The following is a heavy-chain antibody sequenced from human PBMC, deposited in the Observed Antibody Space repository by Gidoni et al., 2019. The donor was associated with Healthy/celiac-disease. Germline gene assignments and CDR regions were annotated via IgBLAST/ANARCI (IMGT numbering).Heavy chain of an antibody. CDR1: GGSISSYY. Sequence: QVQLQESGPGLVKPSETLSLTCTVSGGSISSYYWSWLRQPPGKGLEWIGYIYYSGSTNYNPSLKSRVTISVDTSKNQFSLKLSSVTAADTAVYYCARVSTYCSSTSCRGLDYWGQGTLVTVSS. J-gene: IGHJ4*02. D-gene: IGHD2-2*01. CDR3: ARVSTYCSSTSCRGLDY. V-gene: IGHV4-59*01. CDR2: IYYSGST.